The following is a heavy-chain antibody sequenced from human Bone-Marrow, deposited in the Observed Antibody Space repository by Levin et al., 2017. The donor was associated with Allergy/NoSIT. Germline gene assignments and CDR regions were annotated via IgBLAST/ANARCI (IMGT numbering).Heavy chain of an antibody. CDR2: ISYDGSNK. Sequence: GESLKISCAASGFTFSSYGMHWVRQAPGKGLEWVAVISYDGSNKYYADSVKGRFTISRDNSKNTLYLQMNSLRAEDTAVYYCAKAGAVTMRLLDYWGQGTLVTVSS. J-gene: IGHJ4*02. D-gene: IGHD3-22*01. CDR3: AKAGAVTMRLLDY. CDR1: GFTFSSYG. V-gene: IGHV3-30*18.